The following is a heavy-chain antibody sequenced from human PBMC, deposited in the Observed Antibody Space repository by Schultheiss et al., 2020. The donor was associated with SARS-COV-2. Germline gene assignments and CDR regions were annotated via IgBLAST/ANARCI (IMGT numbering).Heavy chain of an antibody. V-gene: IGHV3-7*01. Sequence: GGSLRLSCAASGFTFRNYWMDWVRQAPGKGLQWVANIKQDGSVEHYVDSVRGRFIISRDNAKNTLDLQMNSLRAEDTAVYYCARVGAAAGNDYWGQGTLVTVSS. J-gene: IGHJ4*02. CDR2: IKQDGSVE. CDR3: ARVGAAAGNDY. D-gene: IGHD6-13*01. CDR1: GFTFRNYW.